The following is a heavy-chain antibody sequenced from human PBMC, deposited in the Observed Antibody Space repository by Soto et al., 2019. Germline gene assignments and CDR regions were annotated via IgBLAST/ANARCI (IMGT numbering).Heavy chain of an antibody. CDR2: IYYSGST. CDR3: ARGQAAVAADNWFDP. V-gene: IGHV4-34*01. D-gene: IGHD6-19*01. CDR1: GGSFSGYY. J-gene: IGHJ5*02. Sequence: SETLSLTCAVYGGSFSGYYWSWIRQPPGKGLEWIGEIYYSGSTNYNPSLKSRATISVDTSKNQFSLKLSSVTAADTAVYYCARGQAAVAADNWFDPWGQGTLVTVSS.